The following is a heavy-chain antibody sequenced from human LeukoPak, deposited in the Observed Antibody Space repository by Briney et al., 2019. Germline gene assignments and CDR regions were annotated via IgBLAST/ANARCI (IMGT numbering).Heavy chain of an antibody. CDR3: ARDRGSYETDYGMDV. CDR2: INPSGGST. D-gene: IGHD5-12*01. Sequence: ASVKVSCKASGYTFTSYYMHWVRQAPGQGLGWMGIINPSGGSTSYAQKFQGRVTMTRDTSTSTVYMELSSLRSEDTAVYYCARDRGSYETDYGMDVWGQGTTVTVSS. CDR1: GYTFTSYY. J-gene: IGHJ6*01. V-gene: IGHV1-46*01.